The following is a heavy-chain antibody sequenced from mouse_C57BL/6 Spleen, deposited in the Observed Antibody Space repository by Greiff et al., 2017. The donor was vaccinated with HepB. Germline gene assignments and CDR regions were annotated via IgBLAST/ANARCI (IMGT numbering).Heavy chain of an antibody. CDR1: GYTFTSYG. J-gene: IGHJ4*01. CDR2: IYPRSGNT. CDR3: ARDALYDGYSYAMDY. V-gene: IGHV1-81*01. Sequence: QVQLQQSGAELARPGASVKLSCKASGYTFTSYGISWVKQRTGQGLEWIGEIYPRSGNTYYNEKFKGKATLTADKSSSTAYMELRSLTSEDSAVYFCARDALYDGYSYAMDYWGQGTSVTVSS. D-gene: IGHD2-3*01.